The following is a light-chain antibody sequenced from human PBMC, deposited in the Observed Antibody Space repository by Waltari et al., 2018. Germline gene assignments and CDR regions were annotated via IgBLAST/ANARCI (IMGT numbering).Light chain of an antibody. CDR2: SIN. V-gene: IGLV7-43*01. CDR1: TGAVTSGFY. Sequence: QTVVTQEPSVTVSPGGTVTLTCAPSTGAVTSGFYPNWFQQKPGQAPSALIYSINQRHSWTPARFSGSLLGGKAALTLSGVQPEDEAVYYCLLYYGALDWIFGGGTNLTVL. J-gene: IGLJ2*01. CDR3: LLYYGALDWI.